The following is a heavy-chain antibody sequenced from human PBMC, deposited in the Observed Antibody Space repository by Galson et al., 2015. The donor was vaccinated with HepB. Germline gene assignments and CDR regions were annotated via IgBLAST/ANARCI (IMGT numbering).Heavy chain of an antibody. CDR1: GYTFTGYY. V-gene: IGHV1-2*04. Sequence: SVKVSCKASGYTFTGYYMHWVRQAPGQGLEWMGWINPNSGGTNYAQKFQGWATMTRDTSISTAYMELSRLRSDDTAVYYCARGPIVVVPAANAFDIWGQGTMVTVSS. CDR2: INPNSGGT. J-gene: IGHJ3*02. D-gene: IGHD2-2*01. CDR3: ARGPIVVVPAANAFDI.